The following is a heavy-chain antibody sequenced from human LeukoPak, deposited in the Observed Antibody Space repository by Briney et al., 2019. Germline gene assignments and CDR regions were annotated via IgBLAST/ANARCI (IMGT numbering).Heavy chain of an antibody. CDR3: ASWGAGGNS. J-gene: IGHJ4*02. Sequence: GGSLGLSCEASGFTLSTYWMNWVRQVPGKGLDWVANINPDGSGKRYVDSVKGRFTIARDNADNSLSLQMNSLRAEDTAVYYCASWGAGGNSWGQGTQVTVSS. CDR1: GFTLSTYW. CDR2: INPDGSGK. D-gene: IGHD3-16*01. V-gene: IGHV3-7*01.